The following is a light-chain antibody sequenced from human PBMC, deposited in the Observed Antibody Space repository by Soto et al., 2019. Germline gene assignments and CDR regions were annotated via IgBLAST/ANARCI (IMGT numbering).Light chain of an antibody. V-gene: IGKV1-27*01. Sequence: DIQMTQSPSSLSASVGDRVTITCRASQGISNFLAWYQQKPGKVPKLLISAASTLXXGVPSRFSGSGSGTXXXXXXXXXXPEDVATYYCQKYSSVITFGQGTRLEIK. CDR2: AAS. J-gene: IGKJ5*01. CDR3: QKYSSVIT. CDR1: QGISNF.